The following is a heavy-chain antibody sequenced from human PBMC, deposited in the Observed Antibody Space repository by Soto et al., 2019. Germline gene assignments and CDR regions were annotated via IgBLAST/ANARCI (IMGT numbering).Heavy chain of an antibody. CDR3: AREATGSSGPPHDY. V-gene: IGHV1-46*03. D-gene: IGHD3-22*01. CDR1: GYTFTSYY. Sequence: QVQLVQSGAEVKKPGASVKISCKASGYTFTSYYMNWVRQAPGLGLEWMGIMNPSSGSTTYAQKFQGRVTMTSDTSTNTVFMELSSLRSEDTAVYHCAREATGSSGPPHDYWGQGTLVTVSS. CDR2: MNPSSGST. J-gene: IGHJ4*02.